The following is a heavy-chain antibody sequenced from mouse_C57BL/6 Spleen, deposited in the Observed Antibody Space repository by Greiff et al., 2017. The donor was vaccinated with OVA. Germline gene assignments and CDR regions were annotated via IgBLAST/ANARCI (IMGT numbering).Heavy chain of an antibody. Sequence: VQLVESGAELARPGASVKLSCKASGYTFTSYGISWVKQRTGQGLEWIGEIYPRSGNTYYNEKFKGKATLTADKSSSTAYMELRSLTAEDSAVYCCARKEDDYGWFAYWGQGTLVTVSA. CDR1: GYTFTSYG. D-gene: IGHD2-4*01. J-gene: IGHJ3*01. V-gene: IGHV1-81*01. CDR2: IYPRSGNT. CDR3: ARKEDDYGWFAY.